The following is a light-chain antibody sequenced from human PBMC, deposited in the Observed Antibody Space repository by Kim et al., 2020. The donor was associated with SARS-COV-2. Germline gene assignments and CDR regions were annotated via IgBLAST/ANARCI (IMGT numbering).Light chain of an antibody. J-gene: IGKJ4*01. CDR3: QQSYSTPALT. V-gene: IGKV1-39*01. CDR1: QSISSY. Sequence: ASVEDRLHSTFRASQSISSYLNRYQQKPGKAPELLIYAASRLQSGVPSRFSGSRSRTDFTLTISGLQPVDFATYYCQQSYSTPALTFGGGTKVDIK. CDR2: AAS.